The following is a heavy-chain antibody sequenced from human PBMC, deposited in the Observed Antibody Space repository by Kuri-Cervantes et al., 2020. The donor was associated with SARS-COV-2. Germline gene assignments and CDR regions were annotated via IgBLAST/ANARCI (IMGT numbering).Heavy chain of an antibody. D-gene: IGHD3-10*01. CDR1: GFTFDSYA. J-gene: IGHJ4*02. CDR3: ARDQGGYYGSGSFDY. V-gene: IGHV3-23*01. Sequence: GESLKISCAASGFTFDSYAMSWVRQAPGKGLEWVSTISGSGLTTYYADSVKGQFTVSRDNAKNSLYLQMNSLRAEDTAVYYCARDQGGYYGSGSFDYWGQGTLVTVSS. CDR2: ISGSGLTT.